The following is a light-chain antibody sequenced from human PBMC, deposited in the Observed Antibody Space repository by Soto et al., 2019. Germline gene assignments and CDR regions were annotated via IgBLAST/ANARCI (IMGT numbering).Light chain of an antibody. V-gene: IGLV2-14*01. CDR3: SSYSSGSTLGV. CDR1: SSDVGAYNF. CDR2: EVS. Sequence: QSALTQPASVSGSPGQSITISCTGTSSDVGAYNFVSWHQQHPGKAPKLMIYEVSNRPSGVSSRFSASKSGNTASLTISGLQAEDEADYYCSSYSSGSTLGVFGGGTKLTVL. J-gene: IGLJ3*02.